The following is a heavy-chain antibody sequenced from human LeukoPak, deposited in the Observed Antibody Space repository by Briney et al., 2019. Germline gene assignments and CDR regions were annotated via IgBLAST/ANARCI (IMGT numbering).Heavy chain of an antibody. V-gene: IGHV5-51*01. D-gene: IGHD3-10*01. CDR3: ARHLAVRGSRVWFDP. CDR1: GYIFTSYW. CDR2: IYPADSEI. Sequence: GESLKISCKAFGYIFTSYWIGWVRQMPGKGLEWMGSIYPADSEIRYGPSFQGQITISADKSISTAYLQWSSLKASDTAMYYCARHLAVRGSRVWFDPWGQGTLVTVSS. J-gene: IGHJ5*02.